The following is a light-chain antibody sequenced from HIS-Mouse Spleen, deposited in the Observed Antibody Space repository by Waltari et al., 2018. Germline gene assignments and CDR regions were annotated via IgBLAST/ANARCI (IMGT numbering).Light chain of an antibody. CDR3: CSYAGSSTWV. CDR1: SSDVGSYNL. J-gene: IGLJ3*02. CDR2: EGS. V-gene: IGLV2-23*01. Sequence: QSALTQPASVSGSPGQSITISCTGTSSDVGSYNLVSWYQQHPGKAPKLIVYEGSKRPSGVSNRFSGSQSGNTASLTISGLQAEDEADYYCCSYAGSSTWVFGGGTKLTVL.